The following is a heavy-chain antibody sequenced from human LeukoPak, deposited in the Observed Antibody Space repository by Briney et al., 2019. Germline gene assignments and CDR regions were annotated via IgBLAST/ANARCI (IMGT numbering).Heavy chain of an antibody. CDR2: IYYSGTT. J-gene: IGHJ6*03. V-gene: IGHV4-39*01. CDR3: ARVLGRYYYYIDV. D-gene: IGHD3-10*01. CDR1: GGSISSSSYY. Sequence: PSETLSLTCTVSGGSISSSSYYWGWIRQPPGRGLEWIGTIYYSGTTYYNPSLKSRVTISVDTSKNQFSLKLSSVTAADTAVYYCARVLGRYYYYIDVWGKGTRVTVSS.